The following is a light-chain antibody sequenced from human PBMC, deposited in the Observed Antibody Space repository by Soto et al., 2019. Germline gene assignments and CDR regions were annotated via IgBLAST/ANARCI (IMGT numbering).Light chain of an antibody. CDR1: SGHSSYA. CDR3: QTWGTGSVV. Sequence: QPVLTQSPSASASLGASVKLTCTLSSGHSSYAIAWHQQQSEKGPRDLMKLNSDGSHSKGDGIPDRFSGSSSGAERYLTISSLQSEDEADYYCQTWGTGSVVFGGGTKLTV. J-gene: IGLJ2*01. V-gene: IGLV4-69*01. CDR2: LNSDGSH.